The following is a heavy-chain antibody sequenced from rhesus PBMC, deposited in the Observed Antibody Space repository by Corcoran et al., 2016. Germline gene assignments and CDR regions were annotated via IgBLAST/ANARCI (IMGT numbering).Heavy chain of an antibody. CDR3: ARQRLGSGWPADY. CDR2: ICGSSGST. V-gene: IGHV4-99*01. J-gene: IGHJ4*01. D-gene: IGHD6-31*01. CDR1: GYSISSGYY. Sequence: QVQLQESGPGLVKPSETLSRTCAVSGYSISSGYYWGWIRQPPGKGLGYIGYICGSSGSTYYNPSRKGRVTISTGTSQNQFSLKLSSVTAADTAVYYCARQRLGSGWPADYWGQGVLVTVSS.